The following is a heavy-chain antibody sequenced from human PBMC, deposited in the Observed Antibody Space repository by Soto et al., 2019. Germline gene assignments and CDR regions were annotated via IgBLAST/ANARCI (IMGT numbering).Heavy chain of an antibody. CDR2: VYPSSGGT. CDR1: GYTFSVYH. D-gene: IGHD1-7*01. CDR3: AKELQRGLDV. V-gene: IGHV1-2*02. J-gene: IGHJ6*02. Sequence: QVQLVQSGAEVKQPRASVKVSCKASGYTFSVYHLHWVRQAPGQGLEWMGWVYPSSGGTSYAQRFEGRVTMTRDTSINTAYMELSRLTSDDTAVYYCAKELQRGLDVWGQGTTVIVSS.